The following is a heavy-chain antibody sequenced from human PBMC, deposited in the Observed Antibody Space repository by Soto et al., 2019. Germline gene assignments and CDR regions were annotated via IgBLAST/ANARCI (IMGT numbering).Heavy chain of an antibody. Sequence: TSEPLCLTCTVAWGSIINYLGSWIRQTLGKGLEWIGYIYYSGTTTYNPSLMSRVTISVDTSKNHFSLKLTSVTAADTAVYYCARVDGSGSLTTWFDPWGQGTLVTVSS. CDR1: WGSIINYL. J-gene: IGHJ5*02. D-gene: IGHD3-10*01. CDR2: IYYSGTT. CDR3: ARVDGSGSLTTWFDP. V-gene: IGHV4-59*01.